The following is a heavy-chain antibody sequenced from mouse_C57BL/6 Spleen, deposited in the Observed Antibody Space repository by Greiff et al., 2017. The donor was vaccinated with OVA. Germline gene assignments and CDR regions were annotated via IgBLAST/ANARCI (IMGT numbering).Heavy chain of an antibody. CDR2: IYPGDGDT. CDR3: AREYYDYDWYAMDY. D-gene: IGHD2-4*01. J-gene: IGHJ4*01. Sequence: VQLQQSGPELVKPGASVKISCKASGYAFSSSWMNWVKQRPGKGLEWIGRIYPGDGDTNYNGKFKGKATLTADKSSSTAYMQLSSLASEDSAVYFCAREYYDYDWYAMDYWGQGTSVTVSS. CDR1: GYAFSSSW. V-gene: IGHV1-82*01.